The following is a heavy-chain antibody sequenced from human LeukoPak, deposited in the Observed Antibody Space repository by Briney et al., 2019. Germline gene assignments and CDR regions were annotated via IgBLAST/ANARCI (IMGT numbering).Heavy chain of an antibody. J-gene: IGHJ6*03. Sequence: SETLSLTCSVSGGSITGYSWSWIRQSPGKGLEWIGYIYYSGSTNYNPSLKSRVTISVDTSKNQFSLKLSSVTAADTAVYYCARGDGYEPYRLYYYYMDVWGKGTTVTVSS. CDR1: GGSITGYS. D-gene: IGHD5-12*01. V-gene: IGHV4-59*01. CDR3: ARGDGYEPYRLYYYYMDV. CDR2: IYYSGST.